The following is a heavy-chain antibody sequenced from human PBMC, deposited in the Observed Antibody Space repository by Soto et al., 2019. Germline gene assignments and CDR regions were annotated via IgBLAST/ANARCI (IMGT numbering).Heavy chain of an antibody. CDR2: IDWDDDK. Sequence: SGPTLVNPTQTLTLTCTFSGFSLSTNGMCVSWIRQPPGKALEWLARIDWDDDKYYTTSLKTRLTISKDTSKNQVVLTMSNMDPVDAATYYCARTRLRPSYYGMDVWGKGSTVTVGS. V-gene: IGHV2-70*11. J-gene: IGHJ6*04. D-gene: IGHD5-12*01. CDR1: GFSLSTNGMC. CDR3: ARTRLRPSYYGMDV.